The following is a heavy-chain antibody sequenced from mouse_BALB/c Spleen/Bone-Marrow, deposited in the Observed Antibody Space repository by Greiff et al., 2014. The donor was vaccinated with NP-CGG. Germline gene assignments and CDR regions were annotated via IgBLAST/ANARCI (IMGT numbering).Heavy chain of an antibody. D-gene: IGHD1-1*01. Sequence: QVQLQQSGPGLVAPSQSLSITCTISGFSLTSYGVHWVRQPPGKGLEWLVVIWSDGSTTYNSALKSRLSISKDNSKSQVFLKMNRLQTDDTAMYDGARHYGSSLYAMDYWGQGTSVTVSS. CDR3: ARHYGSSLYAMDY. CDR2: IWSDGST. CDR1: GFSLTSYG. V-gene: IGHV2-6-1*01. J-gene: IGHJ4*01.